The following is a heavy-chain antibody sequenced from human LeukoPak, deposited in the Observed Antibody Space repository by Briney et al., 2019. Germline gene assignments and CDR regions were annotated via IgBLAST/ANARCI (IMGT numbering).Heavy chain of an antibody. Sequence: GASVTVSCTASGYTFTGYYMYWVRQAPGQGLEWMGRLNPNSGGTNYAQKFQGRVTMTRDTSISTAYMELSRLRSDDTAVYYCVFEVLSSGWVSWGQGTLVTVS. CDR1: GYTFTGYY. J-gene: IGHJ5*02. CDR2: LNPNSGGT. D-gene: IGHD6-19*01. CDR3: VFEVLSSGWVS. V-gene: IGHV1-2*06.